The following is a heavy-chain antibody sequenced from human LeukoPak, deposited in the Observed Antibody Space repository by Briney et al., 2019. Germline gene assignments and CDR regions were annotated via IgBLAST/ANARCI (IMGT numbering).Heavy chain of an antibody. V-gene: IGHV3-30-3*01. CDR1: GFTFSSYT. Sequence: GGSLRLSCAASGFTFSSYTMHWVRQAPGKGLKRVAVISYDGSNKFYADSVKGRFTISRDNSKNTLYLQMTSLRAEDTAVYYCVRDPSSGWMVYWFDHWGQGTLVTVSS. CDR3: VRDPSSGWMVYWFDH. D-gene: IGHD6-19*01. J-gene: IGHJ5*02. CDR2: ISYDGSNK.